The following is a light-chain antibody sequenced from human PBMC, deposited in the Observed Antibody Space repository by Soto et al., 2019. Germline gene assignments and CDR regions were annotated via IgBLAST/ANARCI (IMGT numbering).Light chain of an antibody. CDR2: GAS. Sequence: VLTQSPVTLSLSPGERATLSCRASRSVSSSYLAWYQQTPGQAPRLLIYGASSRATGITARFSGSGSGTDFTLTISRLEPEDFAVYYCQQYGSSRWTFGQGTKVDI. CDR3: QQYGSSRWT. V-gene: IGKV3-20*01. CDR1: RSVSSSY. J-gene: IGKJ1*01.